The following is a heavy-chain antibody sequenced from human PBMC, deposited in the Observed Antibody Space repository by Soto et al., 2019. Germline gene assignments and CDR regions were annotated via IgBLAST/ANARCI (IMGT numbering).Heavy chain of an antibody. CDR1: GGSFSGYY. V-gene: IGHV4-34*01. CDR3: ARXHMYVYVWESFRYHFDF. D-gene: IGHD3-16*02. J-gene: IGHJ4*02. CDR2: INHSGST. Sequence: SETMSLTWAVDGGSFSGYYWIWIRKPPGKGREWIGEINHSGSTNYNPSLKSRVTISVDKSKNQFSLKLSSVTAAATAVYYCARXHMYVYVWESFRYHFDFWGQGTLVIFS.